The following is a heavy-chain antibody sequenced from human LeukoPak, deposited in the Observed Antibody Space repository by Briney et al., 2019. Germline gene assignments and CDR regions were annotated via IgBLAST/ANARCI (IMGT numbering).Heavy chain of an antibody. CDR3: ARVGVVGATGAFDI. Sequence: PGGSLRLSCAASGFTFSSYSMNWVRQAPGKGLEWVSSISSSSSYIYYADSVKGRFTISRDNAKNSLYLQMNSLRAEDTAVHYCARVGVVGATGAFDIWGQGTMVTVSS. CDR1: GFTFSSYS. CDR2: ISSSSSYI. V-gene: IGHV3-21*01. D-gene: IGHD1-26*01. J-gene: IGHJ3*02.